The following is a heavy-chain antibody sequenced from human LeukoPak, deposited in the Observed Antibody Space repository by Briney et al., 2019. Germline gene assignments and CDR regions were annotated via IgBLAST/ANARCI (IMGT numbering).Heavy chain of an antibody. Sequence: GGSLRLSCAASGFTFSNYAVSWVRQAPGEGLEWVSAISGSGDNTYYADSVKGRFTISRDNARNTLYLQMNSLRAEDTAVYYCAKDGRGIAVAPTYHFDYWGQGTLVTVSS. CDR2: ISGSGDNT. J-gene: IGHJ4*02. CDR1: GFTFSNYA. CDR3: AKDGRGIAVAPTYHFDY. D-gene: IGHD6-19*01. V-gene: IGHV3-23*01.